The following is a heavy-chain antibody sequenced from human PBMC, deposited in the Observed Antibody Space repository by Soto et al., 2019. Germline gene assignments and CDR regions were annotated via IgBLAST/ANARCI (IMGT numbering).Heavy chain of an antibody. CDR2: INAGNGNT. D-gene: IGHD3-22*01. CDR3: ARVLYYYDSSAIMGY. Sequence: ASVKVSCKASGYTFTSYAMHWVRQAPGQRLEWMGWINAGNGNTKYSQKFQGRVTITRDTSASTAYMELSSLRSEDTAVYYCARVLYYYDSSAIMGYWGQGTLVTVSS. J-gene: IGHJ4*02. CDR1: GYTFTSYA. V-gene: IGHV1-3*01.